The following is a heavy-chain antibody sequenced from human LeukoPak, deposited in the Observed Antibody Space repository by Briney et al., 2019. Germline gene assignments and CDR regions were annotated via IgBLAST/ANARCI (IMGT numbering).Heavy chain of an antibody. CDR3: ARERPFWGSNRFDP. J-gene: IGHJ5*02. V-gene: IGHV4-61*01. CDR2: IYYSGST. Sequence: SETLSLTCTVSGDSVSSDSYYWTWIRQPPGRGLEWIGYIYYSGSTNYNPSLKSRVTISVDTSKNQFSLKLSSVTAAATAVYYCARERPFWGSNRFDPWGQGTLVTVSS. D-gene: IGHD2/OR15-2a*01. CDR1: GDSVSSDSYY.